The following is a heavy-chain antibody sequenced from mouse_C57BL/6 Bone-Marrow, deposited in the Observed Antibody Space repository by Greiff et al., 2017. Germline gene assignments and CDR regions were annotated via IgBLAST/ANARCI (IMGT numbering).Heavy chain of an antibody. V-gene: IGHV1-59*01. D-gene: IGHD1-1*01. CDR1: GYTFTSYW. CDR2: IDPSASYT. J-gene: IGHJ2*01. CDR3: ARPTVVVDYCDC. Sequence: QVQLQQPGAELVRPGPSVKLSCKASGYTFTSYWMHWVKQRPGQGLEWIGVIDPSASYTNYNQKFKGKATLTVDQSSSTAYMQLSSLTSEDSAVYYCARPTVVVDYCDCWGQGTTLTVSS.